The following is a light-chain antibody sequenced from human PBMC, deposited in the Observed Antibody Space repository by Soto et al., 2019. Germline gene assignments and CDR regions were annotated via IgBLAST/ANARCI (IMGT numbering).Light chain of an antibody. V-gene: IGLV2-23*02. J-gene: IGLJ2*01. CDR1: SSDVGSYNL. CDR2: EVS. Sequence: QSALTQPASVSGSPGQSITISCTGTSSDVGSYNLVSWYQQHPGKAPKLMIYEVSKRPSGVPNRFSGSKSGNTASLTISGLQAEDEADYYCCSYAGSSTLVVFGGGTQLTVL. CDR3: CSYAGSSTLVV.